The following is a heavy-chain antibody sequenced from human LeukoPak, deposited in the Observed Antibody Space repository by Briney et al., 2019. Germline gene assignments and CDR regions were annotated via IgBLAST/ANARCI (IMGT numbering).Heavy chain of an antibody. CDR2: IYYSGST. CDR1: GGSISSYF. Sequence: SETLSLTCTVSGGSISSYFWSWIRQPPGKGLEWIGYIYYSGSTNYNPSLKSRVTVSVDTSKNQFSLNLSSVTAADTAVYYCARDGDDYGDYVFDYWGQGILVTVSS. J-gene: IGHJ4*02. D-gene: IGHD4-17*01. CDR3: ARDGDDYGDYVFDY. V-gene: IGHV4-59*01.